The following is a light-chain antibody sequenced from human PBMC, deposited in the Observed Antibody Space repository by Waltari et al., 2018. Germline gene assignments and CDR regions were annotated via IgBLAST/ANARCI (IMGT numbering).Light chain of an antibody. V-gene: IGLV1-44*01. CDR1: RPNIGHHT. J-gene: IGLJ2*01. CDR2: RND. CDR3: AAWDDSLNGHWE. Sequence: QSVLTQPPSVSGCTGQGCPIPCSGRRPNIGHHTVNLYRQVPGTTPKHLIYRNDQRPSGIPDRCSGSKSGTSASLAISGLRSEDEAEYFCAAWDDSLNGHWEFGGGTKLTVL.